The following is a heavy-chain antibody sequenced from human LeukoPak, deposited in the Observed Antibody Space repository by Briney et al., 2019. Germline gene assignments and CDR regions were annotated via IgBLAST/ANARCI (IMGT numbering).Heavy chain of an antibody. D-gene: IGHD2-15*01. V-gene: IGHV4-39*01. J-gene: IGHJ6*03. Sequence: SETLSLTCTVSGGSISISNYYWGWIRQPPGKGLEWIGTIYYSGTTYYNPSLESRVTIFEDTSKNQFSLMLTSVTAADTAVYYCARQISDYYYYYMDVWGKGTTLTVSS. CDR2: IYYSGTT. CDR3: ARQISDYYYYYMDV. CDR1: GGSISISNYY.